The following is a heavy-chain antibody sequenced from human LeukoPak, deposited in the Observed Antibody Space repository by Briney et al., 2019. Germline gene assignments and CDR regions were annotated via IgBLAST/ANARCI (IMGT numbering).Heavy chain of an antibody. Sequence: PGGSLRLSCAASGFTFSSYWMHWVRQAPGKGLVWVSHISNDGSTTRYADSVKGRFTISRDNAKNTLYLEMSSLRAEDTAVYHCARSSSGYDSWGQGTLVTVSS. V-gene: IGHV3-74*01. J-gene: IGHJ5*01. D-gene: IGHD6-19*01. CDR2: ISNDGSTT. CDR3: ARSSSGYDS. CDR1: GFTFSSYW.